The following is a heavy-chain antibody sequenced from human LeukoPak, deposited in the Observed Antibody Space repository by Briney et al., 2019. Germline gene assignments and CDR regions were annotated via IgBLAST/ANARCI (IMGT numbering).Heavy chain of an antibody. CDR1: GYTFTGYY. D-gene: IGHD6-19*01. V-gene: IGHV1-2*02. Sequence: GASVMVSCKPSGYTFTGYYLHWVRQAPGQGLEWMGWINPNSGEANYAQRFQDRVTMTWDTSISTAYMELSSLRSDDTAVFYCARLSGSASPHYFDCWGQGTLLTVAS. J-gene: IGHJ4*02. CDR3: ARLSGSASPHYFDC. CDR2: INPNSGEA.